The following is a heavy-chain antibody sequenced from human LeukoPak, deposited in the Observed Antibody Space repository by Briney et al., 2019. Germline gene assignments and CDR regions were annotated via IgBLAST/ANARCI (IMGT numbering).Heavy chain of an antibody. CDR2: IWYDGSNK. Sequence: QPGRFLRLSCAASGFTFSSYGMHWVRQAPGKGLEWVAVIWYDGSNKYYADSVKGRFTISRDNSKNTLYLQMNSLRAEDTAVYYCARDGMYSGYDSLDYWGQGTLVTVSS. CDR1: GFTFSSYG. J-gene: IGHJ4*02. CDR3: ARDGMYSGYDSLDY. V-gene: IGHV3-33*01. D-gene: IGHD5-12*01.